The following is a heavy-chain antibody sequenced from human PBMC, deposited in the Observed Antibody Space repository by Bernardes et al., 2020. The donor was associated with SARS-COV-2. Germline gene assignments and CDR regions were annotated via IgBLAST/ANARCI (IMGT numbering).Heavy chain of an antibody. CDR2: INPDEMKV. Sequence: GGSLRLSCAASGFPFSVYWMSWVRQAPGKGLEWVANINPDEMKVPYVDSVRGRFTVFRDNVRNSLYLQMNSLRVEDTGIYYCARLSNDANYHFDYWGRGTLVTVSS. CDR1: GFPFSVYW. J-gene: IGHJ4*02. D-gene: IGHD1-1*01. CDR3: ARLSNDANYHFDY. V-gene: IGHV3-7*01.